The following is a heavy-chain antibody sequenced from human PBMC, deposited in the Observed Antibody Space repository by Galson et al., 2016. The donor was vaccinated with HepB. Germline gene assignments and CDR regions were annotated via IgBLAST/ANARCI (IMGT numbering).Heavy chain of an antibody. CDR1: GYAFSSYD. CDR3: GRYHDSFDY. CDR2: MNPNSFDT. J-gene: IGHJ4*02. Sequence: SVKVSCKASGYAFSSYDINWVRQAPGQGLEWMGWMNPNSFDTGYGQKFQGRVTMTMDTSISTAYMDLSSLRYDDTAVYCCGRYHDSFDYWGQGTLVTVSS. V-gene: IGHV1-8*01. D-gene: IGHD3-22*01.